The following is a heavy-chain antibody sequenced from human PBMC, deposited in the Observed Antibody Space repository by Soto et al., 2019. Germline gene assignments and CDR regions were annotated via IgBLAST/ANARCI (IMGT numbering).Heavy chain of an antibody. Sequence: SETLSLTCAVSGGSISSSNWWSWVRQPPGKGLEWIGEIYHSGSTNYNPSLKSRVTISVDKSKNQFSLKLSSVTAADTAVYYCAGRDVAVVTADVDAFDIWGQGTMVTVAS. CDR2: IYHSGST. CDR1: GGSISSSNW. V-gene: IGHV4-4*02. D-gene: IGHD2-21*02. J-gene: IGHJ3*02. CDR3: AGRDVAVVTADVDAFDI.